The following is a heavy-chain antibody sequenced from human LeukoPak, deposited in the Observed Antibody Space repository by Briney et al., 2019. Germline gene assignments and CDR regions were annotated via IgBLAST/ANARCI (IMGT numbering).Heavy chain of an antibody. V-gene: IGHV4-59*01. CDR3: ARERYGSGTFDY. D-gene: IGHD3-10*01. Sequence: SETLSLTCTVSGGSISSYYWSWIRQPPGKGLEWIGSIYYSGSTNYNPSLKSRVTISVDTSKNQFSLKLSSVTAADTAEYYCARERYGSGTFDYWGQGTLVTVSS. J-gene: IGHJ4*02. CDR1: GGSISSYY. CDR2: IYYSGST.